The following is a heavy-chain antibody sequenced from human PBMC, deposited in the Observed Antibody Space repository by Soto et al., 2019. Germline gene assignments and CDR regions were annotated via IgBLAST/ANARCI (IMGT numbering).Heavy chain of an antibody. CDR1: GGSLSSYY. V-gene: IGHV4-59*08. Sequence: SSETLSLTCTVSGGSLSSYYWTWIRQPPGKGLEWIGYIYYSGSTNYNPSLKSRVTISVDTSKNQFSLKLSSVTAADTAVYYCARRYSSSFDYWGQGTLVTVSS. J-gene: IGHJ4*02. CDR3: ARRYSSSFDY. CDR2: IYYSGST. D-gene: IGHD6-13*01.